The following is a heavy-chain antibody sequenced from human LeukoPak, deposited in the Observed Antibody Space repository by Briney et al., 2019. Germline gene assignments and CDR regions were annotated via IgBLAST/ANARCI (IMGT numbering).Heavy chain of an antibody. CDR3: ARGSDIVVVPFDY. D-gene: IGHD2-2*01. Sequence: SETLSLTCAVYGGSFSGYYWSWIRQPPRKGLEWIGEINHSGSTNYNPSLKSRVTISVDTSKNQFSLKLSSVTAADTAVYYCARGSDIVVVPFDYWGQGTLVTVSS. J-gene: IGHJ4*02. CDR2: INHSGST. CDR1: GGSFSGYY. V-gene: IGHV4-34*01.